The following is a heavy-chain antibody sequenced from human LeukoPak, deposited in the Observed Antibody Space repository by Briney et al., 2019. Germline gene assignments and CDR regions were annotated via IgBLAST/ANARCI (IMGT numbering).Heavy chain of an antibody. D-gene: IGHD2-15*01. V-gene: IGHV3-23*01. Sequence: GGSLRLSCAASGFTFSTFAMIWVRQPPGKGLEWVSSIFPSGGEIHYADSVKGRFTISRDNSKNTLYLQMNSLRAEDTAVYYCAKDGLGGSWYINWFDPWGQGTLVTVSS. J-gene: IGHJ5*02. CDR3: AKDGLGGSWYINWFDP. CDR2: IFPSGGEI. CDR1: GFTFSTFA.